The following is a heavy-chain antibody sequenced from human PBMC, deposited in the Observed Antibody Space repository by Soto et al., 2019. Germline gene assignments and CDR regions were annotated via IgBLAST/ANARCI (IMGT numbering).Heavy chain of an antibody. D-gene: IGHD6-19*01. V-gene: IGHV3-48*01. Sequence: GGSLRLSCAASGFTFSSYSMNWVRQAPGKGLEWVSYISSSSSTIYYADSVKGRFTISRDNAKNSLYLQMNSLRAEDTAVYYCARVRYSSGWYRPPDYWGQGTLVTVSS. CDR3: ARVRYSSGWYRPPDY. J-gene: IGHJ4*02. CDR2: ISSSSSTI. CDR1: GFTFSSYS.